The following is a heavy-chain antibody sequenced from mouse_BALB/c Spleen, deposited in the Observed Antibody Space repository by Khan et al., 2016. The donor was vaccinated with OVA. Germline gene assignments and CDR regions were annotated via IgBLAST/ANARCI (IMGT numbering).Heavy chain of an antibody. D-gene: IGHD6-2*01. Sequence: QIQLVQSGPELKKPGETVKISCKASGFTFTNYGMNWVKQAPGKDLKWMGWINTYTGEPTYGDDFKGRFVLSLETSASTSYLQISNLMNEDMATYFCARISSYWYSDFGGAGTTVTVSS. CDR1: GFTFTNYG. CDR3: ARISSYWYSDF. J-gene: IGHJ1*01. V-gene: IGHV9-1*02. CDR2: INTYTGEP.